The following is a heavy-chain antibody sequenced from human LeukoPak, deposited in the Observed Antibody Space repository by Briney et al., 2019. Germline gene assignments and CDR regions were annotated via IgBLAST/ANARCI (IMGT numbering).Heavy chain of an antibody. CDR1: GDSINSLDL. J-gene: IGHJ4*02. V-gene: IGHV4-4*02. Sequence: SGTLSLTCTVSGDSINSLDLWSWVRQPPGQGLGWIGEMYLSGTTHSNPSVKSRVTISIDKSKNQFFLNLSSVTAADTAVYYCAGLVGRYSSGLYYYYFDYWGQGTLVTVSS. CDR2: MYLSGTT. D-gene: IGHD3-22*01. CDR3: AGLVGRYSSGLYYYYFDY.